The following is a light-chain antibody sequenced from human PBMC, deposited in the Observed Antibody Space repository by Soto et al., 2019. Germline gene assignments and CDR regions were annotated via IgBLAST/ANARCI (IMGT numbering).Light chain of an antibody. CDR1: QRVARW. V-gene: IGKV1-5*01. CDR3: QQYDTNWT. J-gene: IGKJ1*01. Sequence: DIQMTQSPSTLTASVGDRAIITCRASQRVARWLAWYQQKPGKAPKVLISGASNLESGVPSRFSGSRFGTQFTLTISSLQPEDSATYYCQQYDTNWTFGQGTKVEI. CDR2: GAS.